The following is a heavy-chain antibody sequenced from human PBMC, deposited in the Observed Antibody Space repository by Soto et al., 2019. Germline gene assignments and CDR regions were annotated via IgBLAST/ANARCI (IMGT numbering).Heavy chain of an antibody. CDR1: GGSISSGDYY. J-gene: IGHJ4*02. V-gene: IGHV4-30-4*01. CDR2: IYYSGST. D-gene: IGHD3-3*01. Sequence: PSETLSLTXTVSGGSISSGDYYWSWIRQPPGKGLEWIGYIYYSGSTYYNPSLKSRVTISVDTSKNQFSLKLSSVTAADTAVYYCARAELGFLEWTPYYFDYWGQGTLVTVSS. CDR3: ARAELGFLEWTPYYFDY.